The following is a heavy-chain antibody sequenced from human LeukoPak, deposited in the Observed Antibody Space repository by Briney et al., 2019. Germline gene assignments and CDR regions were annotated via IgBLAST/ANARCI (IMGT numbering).Heavy chain of an antibody. CDR1: GGSISSYY. Sequence: SETLSLTCTVSGGSISSYYWSWIRQPPGKGLEWIGYIYYSGSTNYNPSLKSRVTISVDTSKNQFSLKLSSVTAADTAVYYCARMRDTYYYDSSGYYPQEDWGQGTLVTVSS. V-gene: IGHV4-59*01. D-gene: IGHD3-22*01. CDR2: IYYSGST. J-gene: IGHJ4*02. CDR3: ARMRDTYYYDSSGYYPQED.